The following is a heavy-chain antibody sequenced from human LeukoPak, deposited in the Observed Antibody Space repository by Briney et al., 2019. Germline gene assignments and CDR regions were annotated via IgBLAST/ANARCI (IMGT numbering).Heavy chain of an antibody. J-gene: IGHJ5*02. D-gene: IGHD2-2*02. CDR1: GFTFDDYA. Sequence: GRSLRLSCAASGFTFDDYAMHWVRQAPGKGLEWVSGISWNSGSIGYADSVKGRFTISRDNAKNSLYLQMNSLRAEDTALYYCAKETGCCSSTSCYKTHNWFDPWGQGTLVTVSS. CDR2: ISWNSGSI. CDR3: AKETGCCSSTSCYKTHNWFDP. V-gene: IGHV3-9*01.